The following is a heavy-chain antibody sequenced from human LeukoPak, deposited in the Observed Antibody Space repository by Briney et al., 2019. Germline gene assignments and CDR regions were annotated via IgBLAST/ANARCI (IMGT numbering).Heavy chain of an antibody. CDR3: ATGVCSSTSCYWARGAFDI. CDR2: FDPEDGET. J-gene: IGHJ3*02. Sequence: SVKVSRKVSGYTLTELSMHWVRQAPGKGLEWMGGFDPEDGETIYAQKLQGRVTMTEDTSTDTAYMELSSLRSEDTAVYYCATGVCSSTSCYWARGAFDIWGQGTMVTVSS. CDR1: GYTLTELS. V-gene: IGHV1-24*01. D-gene: IGHD2-2*01.